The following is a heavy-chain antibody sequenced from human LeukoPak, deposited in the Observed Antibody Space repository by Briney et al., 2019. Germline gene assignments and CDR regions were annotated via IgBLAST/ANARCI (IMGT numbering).Heavy chain of an antibody. Sequence: SETLSLTCAVSGASITNGAYCWSWIRQPPGKGLEWIGYIYDSGTTFYNPSLKTRLIISVDTSKNQFSLRLTSVTAADTAAYYCARHVGRGTQIYYMDVWGKGTTVTVSS. J-gene: IGHJ6*03. D-gene: IGHD3-16*01. CDR2: IYDSGTT. V-gene: IGHV4-30-4*07. CDR3: ARHVGRGTQIYYMDV. CDR1: GASITNGAYC.